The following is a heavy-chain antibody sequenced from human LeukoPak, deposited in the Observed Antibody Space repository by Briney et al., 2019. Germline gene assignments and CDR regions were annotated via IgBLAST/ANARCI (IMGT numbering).Heavy chain of an antibody. D-gene: IGHD3-3*01. CDR3: ARLVFTGVGPIYYFDY. CDR2: IYYSGST. CDR1: GGSISSSSYY. V-gene: IGHV4-39*01. Sequence: SETLSLTCTVSGGSISSSSYYRGWIRQPPGKGLEWIGSIYYSGSTYYNPSLKSRVTISVDTSKNQFSLKLSSVTAADTAVYYCARLVFTGVGPIYYFDYWGQGTLVTVSS. J-gene: IGHJ4*02.